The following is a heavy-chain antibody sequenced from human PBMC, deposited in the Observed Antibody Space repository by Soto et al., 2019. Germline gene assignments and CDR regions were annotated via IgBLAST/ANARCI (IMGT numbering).Heavy chain of an antibody. CDR2: LSFDASKK. V-gene: IGHV3-30*03. D-gene: IGHD1-26*01. Sequence: SGGGVVQPGRSLRLSCAASGFNFSAYGMHWVRQAPGTGLDLVALLSFDASKKYYADSVKGRFTISRDTSRNTLYLQMNRLRVEDTAVYYCRVGVADWGQGTRVTVSS. CDR3: RVGVAD. J-gene: IGHJ4*02. CDR1: GFNFSAYG.